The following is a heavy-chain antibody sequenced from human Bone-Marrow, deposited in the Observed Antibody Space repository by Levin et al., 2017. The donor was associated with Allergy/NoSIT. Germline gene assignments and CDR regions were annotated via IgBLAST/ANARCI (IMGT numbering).Heavy chain of an antibody. CDR1: GYTFSDYY. CDR3: ARGGTSSNDY. CDR2: INPKRGDA. Sequence: GESLKISCPVSGYTFSDYYMHWVRQAPGQGLEWMGWINPKRGDANTAQKFEGRVVLTRDTSISTAYMEVRRLRSDDTALYYCARGGTSSNDYWGQGTLVTVSS. D-gene: IGHD6-13*01. V-gene: IGHV1-2*02. J-gene: IGHJ4*02.